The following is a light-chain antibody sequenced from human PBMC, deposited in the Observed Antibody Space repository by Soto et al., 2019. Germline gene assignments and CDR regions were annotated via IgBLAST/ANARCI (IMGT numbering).Light chain of an antibody. CDR1: QTISSW. CDR2: AAS. J-gene: IGKJ1*01. V-gene: IGKV1-39*01. CDR3: QQSYSTPQT. Sequence: IQMIQSPSTLSVCVGDRVTITLRASQTISSWLAWYQQKPGKAPKLLIYAASSLQSGVPSRFSGSGSGTDFTLTISSLQPEDFATYYCQQSYSTPQTFGQGTKVDI.